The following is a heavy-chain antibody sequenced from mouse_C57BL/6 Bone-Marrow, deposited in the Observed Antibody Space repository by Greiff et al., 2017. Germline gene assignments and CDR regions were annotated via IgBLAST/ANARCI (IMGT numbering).Heavy chain of an antibody. CDR1: GYTFTDYY. D-gene: IGHD2-3*01. CDR2: LNPNNGGT. V-gene: IGHV1-26*01. J-gene: IGHJ4*01. Sequence: VQLQQSGPELVKPGASVKISCKASGYTFTDYYMNWVKQSHGKSLEWIGDLNPNNGGTSYNQKFKGKATLTVDKSSSTAYMELRSLTSEDSAVYYCAREDDGYYFFYAMDYWGQGTSVTVSS. CDR3: AREDDGYYFFYAMDY.